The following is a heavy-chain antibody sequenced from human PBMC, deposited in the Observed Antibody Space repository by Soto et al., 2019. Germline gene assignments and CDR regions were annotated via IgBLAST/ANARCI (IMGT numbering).Heavy chain of an antibody. CDR3: AAAAPIAAAGPDSYYYYGMDA. D-gene: IGHD6-13*01. V-gene: IGHV1-58*01. CDR1: GFTFTSSA. CDR2: IVVGSGNT. Sequence: GASVKVSCKASGFTFTSSAVQWVRQARGQRLEWIGWIVVGSGNTNYAQKFQERVTITRDMSTSTAYMELSSLRSEDTAVYYCAAAAPIAAAGPDSYYYYGMDAWGQGTTVTVSS. J-gene: IGHJ6*02.